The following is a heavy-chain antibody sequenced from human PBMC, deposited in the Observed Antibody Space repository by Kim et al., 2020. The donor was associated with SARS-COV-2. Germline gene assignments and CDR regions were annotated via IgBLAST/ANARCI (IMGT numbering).Heavy chain of an antibody. V-gene: IGHV3-11*01. Sequence: RGSLRLSCAASGLSFSDSYMNWVRQAPGKGLEWLSFISTRGESIFYADSVEGRFTISRDNAKNSLYLQMNYLRDEDTAVYYCARSGNGYNAFGIWGQGCLGTVSS. CDR2: ISTRGESI. D-gene: IGHD5-12*01. CDR1: GLSFSDSY. J-gene: IGHJ4*02. CDR3: ARSGNGYNAFGI.